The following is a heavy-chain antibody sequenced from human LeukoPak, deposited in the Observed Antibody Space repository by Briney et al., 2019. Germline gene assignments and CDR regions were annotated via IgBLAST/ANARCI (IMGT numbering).Heavy chain of an antibody. CDR3: AIRSSIAVAGTGFDY. D-gene: IGHD6-19*01. Sequence: ASVKVSCKASGYTFTSYYMHWVRQAPGQGLEWMGIINPSGGSTSYAQKFQGRVTMTRDTSTSTVYMELSSLRAEDTAVYYCAIRSSIAVAGTGFDYWGQGTLVTVSS. V-gene: IGHV1-46*01. J-gene: IGHJ4*02. CDR2: INPSGGST. CDR1: GYTFTSYY.